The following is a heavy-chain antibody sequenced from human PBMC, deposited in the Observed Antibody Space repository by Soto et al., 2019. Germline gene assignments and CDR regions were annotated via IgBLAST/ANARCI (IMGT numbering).Heavy chain of an antibody. J-gene: IGHJ6*02. V-gene: IGHV3-7*03. Sequence: GGSLRLSCAASGFTFSSYWMSWVRQAPGKGLVWVANIKGDGSERHYVDSVKCRFIISSDNAKNSLFLQMNSLTVEDTAVYYCARDGCTSATCDVYGMDVWGQGTTVTVSS. CDR1: GFTFSSYW. CDR3: ARDGCTSATCDVYGMDV. D-gene: IGHD2-2*01. CDR2: IKGDGSER.